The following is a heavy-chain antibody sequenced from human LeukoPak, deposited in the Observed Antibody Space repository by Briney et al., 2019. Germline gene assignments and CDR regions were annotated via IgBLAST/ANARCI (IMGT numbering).Heavy chain of an antibody. CDR2: IKQDGSEK. CDR3: ARLGGVVVPEAFDI. D-gene: IGHD2-2*01. V-gene: IGHV3-7*01. J-gene: IGHJ3*02. CDR1: GFTFSSYW. Sequence: GGSLRLSCAASGFTFSSYWMSWVRQAPGKGLEWVSNIKQDGSEKYYVDSVKGRFTISRDNAKNSLYLQMNSLKAEDTGVYYCARLGGVVVPEAFDIWGQGTMVTVSS.